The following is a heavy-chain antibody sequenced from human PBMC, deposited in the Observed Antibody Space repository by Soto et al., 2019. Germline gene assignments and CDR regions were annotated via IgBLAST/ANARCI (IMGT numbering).Heavy chain of an antibody. CDR3: ARDLWGNWNHIDAFDI. Sequence: QVQLVQSGAEMRKPGASVKVSCKASGYTFSGYYVHWVRQAPGQGLEWMGWINPNTDVTNYAQRFQGRVTMTRDTSITTAYMELSRLRSDDTAVYYCARDLWGNWNHIDAFDIWGPGTTVTVSS. V-gene: IGHV1-2*02. CDR1: GYTFSGYY. CDR2: INPNTDVT. J-gene: IGHJ3*02. D-gene: IGHD1-20*01.